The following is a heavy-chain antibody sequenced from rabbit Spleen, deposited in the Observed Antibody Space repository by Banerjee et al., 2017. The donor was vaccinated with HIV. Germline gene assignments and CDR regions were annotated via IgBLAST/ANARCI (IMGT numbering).Heavy chain of an antibody. Sequence: QSLEESGGGLVQPEGSLTLTCTASGIDFSSGYYMCWVRQAPGKGLEWIACIYTSSGYTWYATWAKGRFTISKTSSTTVTLQMTSLTAADTATYFCARDTGSSFSSYGMDLWGPGTLVTVS. CDR2: IYTSSGYT. V-gene: IGHV1S40*01. CDR3: ARDTGSSFSSYGMDL. D-gene: IGHD8-1*01. J-gene: IGHJ6*01. CDR1: GIDFSSGYY.